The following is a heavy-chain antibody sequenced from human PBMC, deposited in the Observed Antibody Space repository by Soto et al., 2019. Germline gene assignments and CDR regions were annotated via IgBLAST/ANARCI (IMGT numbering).Heavy chain of an antibody. CDR2: IYYSGST. J-gene: IGHJ6*01. D-gene: IGHD5-18*01. Sequence: SETLSLTCTVSGGSISSSSYYWGWIRQPPGKGLEWIGSIYYSGSTYYNPSLKSRVTISVDTSKNQFSLKLSSVTAADTAVYYCASVDTTMVNYYYGMDVWGQGTTVTVSS. CDR1: GGSISSSSYY. V-gene: IGHV4-39*01. CDR3: ASVDTTMVNYYYGMDV.